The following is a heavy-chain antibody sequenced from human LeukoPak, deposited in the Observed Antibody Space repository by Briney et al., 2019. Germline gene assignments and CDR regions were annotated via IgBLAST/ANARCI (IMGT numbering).Heavy chain of an antibody. CDR3: AREKDHAFDI. V-gene: IGHV4-59*01. J-gene: IGHJ3*02. Sequence: PSETLSLTCTVSGGSISSYYWSWIRQPPGKGLEWIGYIYYSGSTNYNPSLKSRVTISVDTSKNQFSLKLSSATAADTAVYYCAREKDHAFDIWGQGTMVTVSS. CDR1: GGSISSYY. CDR2: IYYSGST.